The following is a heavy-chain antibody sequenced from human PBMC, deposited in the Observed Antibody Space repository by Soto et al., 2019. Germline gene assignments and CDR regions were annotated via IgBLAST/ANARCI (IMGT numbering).Heavy chain of an antibody. Sequence: QLQLQESGPGLVKPSETLSLTCTVSGGSISSSSYYWGWIRQPPGKGLEWIGSIYYSGSTYYNPSLKSRVTISVDTSKNQFSLKLSSVTAADTAVYYCARHRGIVVVVAATYFDYWGQGTLVTVSS. CDR1: GGSISSSSYY. V-gene: IGHV4-39*01. CDR2: IYYSGST. D-gene: IGHD2-15*01. CDR3: ARHRGIVVVVAATYFDY. J-gene: IGHJ4*02.